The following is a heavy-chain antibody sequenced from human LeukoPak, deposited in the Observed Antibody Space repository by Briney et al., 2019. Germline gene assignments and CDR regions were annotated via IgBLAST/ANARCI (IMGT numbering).Heavy chain of an antibody. CDR1: GFTFSSYW. V-gene: IGHV3-74*01. CDR2: INSDGSST. J-gene: IGHJ2*01. Sequence: GGSLRLSCAASGFTFSSYWMHWVRQAPGKGLVWVSRINSDGSSTSYADSVKGRFTISRDNAKNTLYLQINSLRAEDTAVYYCATLYYDSSGRFYWYFDLWGRGTLVTVSS. CDR3: ATLYYDSSGRFYWYFDL. D-gene: IGHD3-22*01.